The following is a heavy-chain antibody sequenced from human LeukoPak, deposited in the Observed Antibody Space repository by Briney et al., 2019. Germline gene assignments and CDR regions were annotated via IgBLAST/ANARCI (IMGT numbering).Heavy chain of an antibody. Sequence: SETLSLTCAVYGGSFSGYYWSWIRQPPGKGQEWIGEINHSGSTNYNPSLKSRVTISVDTSKNQFSLKLSSVTAADTAVYYCARAPVLGFGGYNPYYFDYWGQGTLVTVSS. CDR3: ARAPVLGFGGYNPYYFDY. J-gene: IGHJ4*02. CDR2: INHSGST. CDR1: GGSFSGYY. D-gene: IGHD5-24*01. V-gene: IGHV4-34*01.